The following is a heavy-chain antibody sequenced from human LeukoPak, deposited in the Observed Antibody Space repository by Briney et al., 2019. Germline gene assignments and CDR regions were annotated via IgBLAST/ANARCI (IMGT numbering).Heavy chain of an antibody. V-gene: IGHV3-21*01. Sequence: GGSLRLSCAASGFTFSSYSMNWVRQAPGKGLEWVSSISSSSSYIYYADSVKGRFTISRDNAKNSLYLQMNSLRAEDTAVYYCARQRATTAIKFRQTGTSHAFDIWGQGTMVTVSS. CDR1: GFTFSSYS. J-gene: IGHJ3*02. D-gene: IGHD1-7*01. CDR2: ISSSSSYI. CDR3: ARQRATTAIKFRQTGTSHAFDI.